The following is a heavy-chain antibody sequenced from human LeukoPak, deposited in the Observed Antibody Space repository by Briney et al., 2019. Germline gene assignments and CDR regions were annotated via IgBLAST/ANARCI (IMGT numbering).Heavy chain of an antibody. Sequence: PSETLSLTCTVSGGSISSYYWSSIRQPPGKGLEWIGYIYYSGSTNYNPSLKSRVTISVDTSKNQFSLKLSSVTAADTAVYYCARGYCSGGSCYSDAYWFDPWGQGTLVTVSS. J-gene: IGHJ5*02. CDR2: IYYSGST. CDR1: GGSISSYY. V-gene: IGHV4-59*01. CDR3: ARGYCSGGSCYSDAYWFDP. D-gene: IGHD2-15*01.